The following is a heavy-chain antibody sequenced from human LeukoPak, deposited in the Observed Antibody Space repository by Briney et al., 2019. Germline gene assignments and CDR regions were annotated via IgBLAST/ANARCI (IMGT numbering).Heavy chain of an antibody. D-gene: IGHD2-2*01. V-gene: IGHV3-43*02. CDR2: ISGDGGST. CDR1: GSTFDDYA. CDR3: AKDMSSTSLLSYYYYGMDV. Sequence: GGSLRLSCAASGSTFDDYAMHWVRHAPGKGLEWVSLISGDGGSTYYADSVKGRFTISRDNSKNSLYLQMNSLRTEDTALYYCAKDMSSTSLLSYYYYGMDVWGQGTTVTVSS. J-gene: IGHJ6*02.